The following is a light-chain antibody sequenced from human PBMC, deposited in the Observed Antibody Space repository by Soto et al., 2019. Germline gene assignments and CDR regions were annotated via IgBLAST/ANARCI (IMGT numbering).Light chain of an antibody. Sequence: EIVLTQSPATLSLSPGESATLSCRASQSLSSNFFACYHQQPAHPPLLLLYDSSTRATAFPDRFSGSGSATAFTLPIISLEPADFAVYYCQQYDISPWTFGQGTKVDI. V-gene: IGKV3-20*01. CDR3: QQYDISPWT. J-gene: IGKJ1*01. CDR1: QSLSSNF. CDR2: DSS.